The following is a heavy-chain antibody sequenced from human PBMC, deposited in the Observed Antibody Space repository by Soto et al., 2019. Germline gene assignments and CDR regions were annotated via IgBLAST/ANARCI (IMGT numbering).Heavy chain of an antibody. CDR3: ARATSRYCSTTTCYINWFDP. Sequence: QVQLVQSGAEVTKPGASVKVSCKASGYTFSTSGITWVRQAPGQGLEWMGWISASNGNTNYAQKFQGRGTMTTDTSTSTAYMELRSLRSDDTAVYYCARATSRYCSTTTCYINWFDPWGQGTLVTVSS. CDR2: ISASNGNT. CDR1: GYTFSTSG. V-gene: IGHV1-18*01. J-gene: IGHJ5*02. D-gene: IGHD2-2*02.